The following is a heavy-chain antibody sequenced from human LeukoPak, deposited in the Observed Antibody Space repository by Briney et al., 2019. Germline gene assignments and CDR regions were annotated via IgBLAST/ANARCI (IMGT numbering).Heavy chain of an antibody. J-gene: IGHJ4*02. V-gene: IGHV1-69*05. CDR3: AKDGPDSSSWYLFFDY. CDR1: GGTFSSYA. D-gene: IGHD6-13*01. Sequence: ASVKVSCKASGGTFSSYAISWVRQAPGQGLEWMGGIIPIFGTANYAQKFQGRVTITTDESTSTAYMELSSLRSEDTAVYYCAKDGPDSSSWYLFFDYWGQGTLVTVSS. CDR2: IIPIFGTA.